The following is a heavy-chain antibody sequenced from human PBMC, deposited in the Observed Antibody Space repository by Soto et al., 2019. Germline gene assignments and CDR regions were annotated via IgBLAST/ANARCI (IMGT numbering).Heavy chain of an antibody. D-gene: IGHD2-2*01. CDR1: GGTFSSYA. CDR2: IIPIFGTA. CDR3: ASLVVVQENAGGWFDP. V-gene: IGHV1-69*01. J-gene: IGHJ5*02. Sequence: QVQLVQSGAEVKKPGSSVKVSCKASGGTFSSYAISWVRQAPGQGLEWMGGIIPIFGTANYAQKFQGRVTITADESTSTAYMELSSLRSEDTAVYYCASLVVVQENAGGWFDPWCQGTLVTVSS.